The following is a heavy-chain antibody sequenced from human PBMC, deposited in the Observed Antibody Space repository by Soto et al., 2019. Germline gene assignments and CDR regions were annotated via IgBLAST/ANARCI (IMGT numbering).Heavy chain of an antibody. V-gene: IGHV3-30-3*01. CDR3: SRDGGAY. CDR2: MSYDGINK. CDR1: GFTFSSYD. D-gene: IGHD3-16*01. Sequence: QVQLVESGGGVVQPGRSLILSCAASGFTFSSYDMHWVRRAPGKWLEWMAVMSYDGINKYYAESVKGRFTISRDNSKNKMDLQMNSLRHEDTALYYWSRDGGAYWCQGTMMIVS. J-gene: IGHJ4*02.